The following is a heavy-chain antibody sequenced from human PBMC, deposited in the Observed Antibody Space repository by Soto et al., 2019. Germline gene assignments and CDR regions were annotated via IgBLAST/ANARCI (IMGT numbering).Heavy chain of an antibody. Sequence: EVQLLESGGGLVQPGGSLRLYCTPSGLPNSSFAMMWVRQAPGKGLACVSGIYGSGSGIEYADSVKGRFTISRDNSKNTVYLQMTDLRADDTAVYYCAKDAVYNDGLWLMDHWGQGTQVTVSS. CDR1: GLPNSSFA. CDR3: AKDAVYNDGLWLMDH. D-gene: IGHD2-21*01. V-gene: IGHV3-23*05. J-gene: IGHJ4*02. CDR2: IYGSGSGI.